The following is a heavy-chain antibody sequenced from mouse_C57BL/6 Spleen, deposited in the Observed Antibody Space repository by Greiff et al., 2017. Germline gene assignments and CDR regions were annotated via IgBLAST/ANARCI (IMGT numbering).Heavy chain of an antibody. CDR3: VGQGNSYAMDY. D-gene: IGHD2-1*01. J-gene: IGHJ4*01. Sequence: EVQLVESGGGLVQPKGSLILSCAASGFSFNTYDMNWVRQAPGKGLEWVACISSKSNNYATYYAASVKDRFTSSRDDSESMLSLQMNNLKTEDAAMYCCVGQGNSYAMDYWGQGTSVTVSS. CDR1: GFSFNTYD. V-gene: IGHV10-1*01. CDR2: ISSKSNNYAT.